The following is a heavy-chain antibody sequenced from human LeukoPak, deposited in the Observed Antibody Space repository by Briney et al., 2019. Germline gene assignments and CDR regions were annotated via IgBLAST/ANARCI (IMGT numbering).Heavy chain of an antibody. V-gene: IGHV1-69*05. CDR1: GGTFSSYA. J-gene: IGHJ4*02. CDR2: IIPIFGTA. D-gene: IGHD1-26*01. Sequence: ASVKVSCKASGGTFSSYAISRVRQAPGQGLEWMGGIIPIFGTANYAQKFQGRVTITTDESTSTAYMELSSLRSEDTAVYYCARDRANSGSYTWDYWGQGTLVTVSS. CDR3: ARDRANSGSYTWDY.